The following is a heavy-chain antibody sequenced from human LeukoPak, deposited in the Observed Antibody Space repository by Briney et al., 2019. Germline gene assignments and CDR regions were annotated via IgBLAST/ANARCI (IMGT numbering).Heavy chain of an antibody. CDR1: GASISSCY. CDR3: ASGPYPAAGTDHQFDY. V-gene: IGHV4-59*01. CDR2: IYYSGST. D-gene: IGHD6-13*01. Sequence: SETLSLTCTVSGASISSCYWSWIRQPPGKGLEWIGYIYYSGSTHYNPSLKSRVTISVDTSKNQFSLELSSVTAADTAVYYCASGPYPAAGTDHQFDYWGQGTLVTVSS. J-gene: IGHJ4*02.